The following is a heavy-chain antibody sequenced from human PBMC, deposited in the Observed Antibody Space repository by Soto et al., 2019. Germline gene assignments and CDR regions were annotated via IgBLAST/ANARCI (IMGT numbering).Heavy chain of an antibody. CDR2: MNPNSGNT. CDR1: GYTFTSYD. Sequence: QVQLVQSGAEVKKPGASVKVSCKASGYTFTSYDINWVRQATGQGLEWMGWMNPNSGNTGYAQKFQGRVTMTRNTSIRTAYMELSSLRSEDTAVYYCARGSSGWAILYYGMDVWGQGTTVTVSS. CDR3: ARGSSGWAILYYGMDV. D-gene: IGHD6-19*01. J-gene: IGHJ6*02. V-gene: IGHV1-8*01.